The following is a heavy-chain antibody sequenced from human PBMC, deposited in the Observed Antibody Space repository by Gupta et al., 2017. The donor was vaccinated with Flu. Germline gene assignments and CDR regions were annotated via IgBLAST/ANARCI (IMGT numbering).Heavy chain of an antibody. Sequence: QVQLQESGPGLVKPSETLSLTCAVSGYSISSGYYWGWIRQPPGKGLEWIGSIYHSGSTYYNPSLKSRVTISVDTSKNQFSLKLSSVTAADTAVYYCARDSRFGELYPFDYWGQGTLVTVSS. J-gene: IGHJ4*02. V-gene: IGHV4-38-2*02. CDR2: IYHSGST. CDR3: ARDSRFGELYPFDY. CDR1: GYSISSGYY. D-gene: IGHD3-10*01.